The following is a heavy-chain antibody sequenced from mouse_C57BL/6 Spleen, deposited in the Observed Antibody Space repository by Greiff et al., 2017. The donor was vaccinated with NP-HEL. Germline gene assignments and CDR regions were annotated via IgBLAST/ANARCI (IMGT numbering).Heavy chain of an antibody. CDR3: ALNWDGFYAMDY. CDR2: IDPSDSET. J-gene: IGHJ4*01. D-gene: IGHD4-1*01. V-gene: IGHV1-52*01. Sequence: PVRPGSSVKLSCKASGYTFTSYWMHWVKQRPIQGLEWIGNIDPSDSETHYNQKFKDKATLTVDKSSSTAYMQLSSLASEDSAVYYCALNWDGFYAMDYWGQGTSVTVSS. CDR1: GYTFTSYW.